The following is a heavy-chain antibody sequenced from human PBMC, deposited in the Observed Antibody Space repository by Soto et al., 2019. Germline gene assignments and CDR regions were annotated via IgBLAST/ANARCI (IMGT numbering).Heavy chain of an antibody. CDR1: GGAVRGYY. V-gene: IGHV4-59*02. CDR3: ARGGYSESSGSHSYYFDS. CDR2: IYYSGST. D-gene: IGHD3-22*01. Sequence: NPSETLSLTCTVFGGAVRGYYWNWIRQPPGKGLDWIGYIYYSGSTNYNPSLKSRVTISVDMSKNQLSLKLTSVTAADTAVYYCARGGYSESSGSHSYYFDSWGPGTLVTVSS. J-gene: IGHJ4*02.